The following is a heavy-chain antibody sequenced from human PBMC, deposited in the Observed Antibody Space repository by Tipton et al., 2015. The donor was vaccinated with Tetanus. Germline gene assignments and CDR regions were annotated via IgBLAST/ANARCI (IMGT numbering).Heavy chain of an antibody. CDR2: IYYSGST. CDR1: GGSVSSGSYY. Sequence: TLSLTCTVSGGSVSSGSYYWSWIRQPPGKGLEWIGYIYYSGSTNYSPSLKSRVTISVDTSKNQFSLKLSSVTAADTAVYYCARVIYDILTGYHIDYWGQGTLVTVSS. D-gene: IGHD3-9*01. J-gene: IGHJ4*02. CDR3: ARVIYDILTGYHIDY. V-gene: IGHV4-61*01.